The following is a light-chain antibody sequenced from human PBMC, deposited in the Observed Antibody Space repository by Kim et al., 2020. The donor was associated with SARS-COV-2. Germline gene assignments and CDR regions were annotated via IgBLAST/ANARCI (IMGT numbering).Light chain of an antibody. CDR2: GNS. V-gene: IGLV1-40*01. Sequence: QSVLTQPPSVSGAPGQRVTISCTGSSSNIGAGYDVHWYQQLPGSAPKLLIYGNSIRPSGVPERFSGSNSGTSASLAITGLQADDEADYYCQSYDSSLSGVVFGGGTQLTVL. CDR1: SSNIGAGYD. J-gene: IGLJ2*01. CDR3: QSYDSSLSGVV.